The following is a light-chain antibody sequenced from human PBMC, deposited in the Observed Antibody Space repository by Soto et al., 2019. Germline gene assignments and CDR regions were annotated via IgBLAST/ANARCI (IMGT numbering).Light chain of an antibody. V-gene: IGKV1-9*01. J-gene: IGKJ2*01. CDR1: QDIRSY. CDR3: QQINSSPYT. CDR2: AAS. Sequence: MQLTQSPSSLSASEGDRVTITCRASQDIRSYLAWYQQKPGKAPKLLIYAASVLQSGVPSRFSGTGYGTEFTLTISSLQPEDFATYYCQQINSSPYTFGQGTKVDIK.